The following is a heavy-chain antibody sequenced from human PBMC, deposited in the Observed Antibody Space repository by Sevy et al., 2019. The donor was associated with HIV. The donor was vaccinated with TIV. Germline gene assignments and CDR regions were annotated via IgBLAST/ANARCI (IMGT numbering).Heavy chain of an antibody. CDR2: ISYDGGNK. CDR1: GFTFSSYA. Sequence: GGSLRLSCAASGFTFSSYAMHWVRQAPGKGLEWVAVISYDGGNKYYADSVKGRFTISRDNSKNTLYLQMNSLRAEDTAVYYCARDPLRLGELSFFDYWGQGTLVTVSS. D-gene: IGHD3-16*02. J-gene: IGHJ4*02. V-gene: IGHV3-30*04. CDR3: ARDPLRLGELSFFDY.